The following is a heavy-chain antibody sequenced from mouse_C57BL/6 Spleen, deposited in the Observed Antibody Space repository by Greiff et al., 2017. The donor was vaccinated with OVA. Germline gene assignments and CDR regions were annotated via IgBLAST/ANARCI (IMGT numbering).Heavy chain of an antibody. CDR1: GFTFSSYT. CDR3: ARQRNWFAY. Sequence: EVHLVESGGGLVKPGGSLKLSCAASGFTFSSYTMSWVRQTPEKRLEWVATISGGGGNTYYPDSVKGRFTISRDNAKNTLYLQMSSLRSEDTALYYCARQRNWFAYWGQGTLVTVSA. CDR2: ISGGGGNT. V-gene: IGHV5-9*01. J-gene: IGHJ3*01.